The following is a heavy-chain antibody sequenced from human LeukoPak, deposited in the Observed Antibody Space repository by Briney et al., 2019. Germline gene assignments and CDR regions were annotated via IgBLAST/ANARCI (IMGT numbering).Heavy chain of an antibody. CDR1: GYTFTGYY. CDR3: ARDLMIVVDAGDY. J-gene: IGHJ4*02. Sequence: ASVKVSCKASGYTFTGYYMHWVRQAPGQGLEWMGWINPNSGGTNYAQKFQGRVTMTRDTSISTAYMELSRLRSDDMAVYYCARDLMIVVDAGDYWGQGTLVTVSS. D-gene: IGHD3-22*01. CDR2: INPNSGGT. V-gene: IGHV1-2*02.